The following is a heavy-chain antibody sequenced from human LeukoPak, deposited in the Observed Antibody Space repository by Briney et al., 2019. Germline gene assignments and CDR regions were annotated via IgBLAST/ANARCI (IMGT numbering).Heavy chain of an antibody. Sequence: GESLKISCKGSGYSFTNYWIGWVRQMPGKGLEWMGIIYPGGSDTRYSPSFQGQVTISADKSISTAYLQWSSLKASDTAMYYCARHLRYCSGGSCYPSYFDYWGLGTLVTVSS. J-gene: IGHJ4*02. CDR2: IYPGGSDT. CDR3: ARHLRYCSGGSCYPSYFDY. V-gene: IGHV5-51*01. D-gene: IGHD2-15*01. CDR1: GYSFTNYW.